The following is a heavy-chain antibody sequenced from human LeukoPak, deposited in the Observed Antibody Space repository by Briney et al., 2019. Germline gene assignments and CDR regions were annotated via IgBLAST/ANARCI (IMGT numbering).Heavy chain of an antibody. Sequence: SETLSLTCTVSGGSISSSSYYWGWIRQPPGKGLEWIGSIYYSGSTYYNPSLKSRVTISVDTSKNQFSLKLSSVTAADTAVYYCARDYYDSSGYCCVFDYWGQGTLVTVSS. J-gene: IGHJ4*02. CDR1: GGSISSSSYY. V-gene: IGHV4-39*07. CDR2: IYYSGST. CDR3: ARDYYDSSGYCCVFDY. D-gene: IGHD3-22*01.